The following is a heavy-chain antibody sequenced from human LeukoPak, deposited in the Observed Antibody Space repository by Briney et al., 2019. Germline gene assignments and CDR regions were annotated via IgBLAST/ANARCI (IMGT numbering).Heavy chain of an antibody. CDR2: IYADDSET. Sequence: GESLKITCEASGYSFASYWIGWVRQMPGKGLEWMGIIYADDSETRYSPSFQGQVTISVDKSISTAYLQWSSLRASDTAMYYCARPSKVGAISYFALWGRGTLVTVSS. D-gene: IGHD1-26*01. CDR1: GYSFASYW. CDR3: ARPSKVGAISYFAL. J-gene: IGHJ2*01. V-gene: IGHV5-51*01.